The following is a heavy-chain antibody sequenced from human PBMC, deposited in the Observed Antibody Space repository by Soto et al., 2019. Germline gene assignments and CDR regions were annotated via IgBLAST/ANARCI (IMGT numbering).Heavy chain of an antibody. Sequence: QVQLVESGGGVVQPGRSLRLSCAASGFTFSTYGMHWVRQAPGKGLEWVAVIWYDGSNTYYADSVKGRFTISRDNSKNTLYVQMNGLRAEDTAVYCCARLRIGGLRVPSDYWGQGTLVTVSS. CDR3: ARLRIGGLRVPSDY. D-gene: IGHD5-12*01. CDR1: GFTFSTYG. V-gene: IGHV3-33*01. CDR2: IWYDGSNT. J-gene: IGHJ4*02.